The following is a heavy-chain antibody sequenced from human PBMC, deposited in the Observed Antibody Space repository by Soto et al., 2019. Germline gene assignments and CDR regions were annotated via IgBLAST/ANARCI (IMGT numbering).Heavy chain of an antibody. CDR2: ISDSGGIT. Sequence: EVQLLESGGGLVQPGGSLRLSCAASGFTFSSYAMSWVRQAPGQGLEWVSGISDSGGITYYPDSVKGRFAISRDNSKNPLYLQVYSLRVEDTAVYYCAKDRVKGEGFSYDYWGQGTLVTVSS. J-gene: IGHJ4*02. CDR3: AKDRVKGEGFSYDY. D-gene: IGHD3-10*01. CDR1: GFTFSSYA. V-gene: IGHV3-23*01.